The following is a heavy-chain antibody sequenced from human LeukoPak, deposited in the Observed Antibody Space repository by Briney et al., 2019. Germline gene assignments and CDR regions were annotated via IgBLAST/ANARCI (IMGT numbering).Heavy chain of an antibody. J-gene: IGHJ4*02. V-gene: IGHV4-34*01. CDR1: GGSFSGYF. Sequence: SETLSLTCAVSGGSFSGYFWSWIRQSPGKGLEWIGEINHSGSTNYNPSLKSQVTISVDTSQNQFSLKLSSVTAADTAVYYCARDGYSGSDALWGQGTLVTVSS. D-gene: IGHD5-12*01. CDR3: ARDGYSGSDAL. CDR2: INHSGST.